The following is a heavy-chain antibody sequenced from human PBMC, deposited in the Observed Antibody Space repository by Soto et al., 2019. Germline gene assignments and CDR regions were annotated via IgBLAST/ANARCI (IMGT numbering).Heavy chain of an antibody. J-gene: IGHJ5*02. V-gene: IGHV4-31*03. Sequence: QVQLRVSGPGLVKPSQTLSLTCTVSGGAIDNGGFYWSWIRQQPGKGLEWIGHICCSGSSHYNPSLRSRVTISMDTSKNDLSLKLSSVTAADTAVYYCARGGAEDNYFDPWGQGTLVTVSS. CDR3: ARGGAEDNYFDP. CDR2: ICCSGSS. CDR1: GGAIDNGGFY.